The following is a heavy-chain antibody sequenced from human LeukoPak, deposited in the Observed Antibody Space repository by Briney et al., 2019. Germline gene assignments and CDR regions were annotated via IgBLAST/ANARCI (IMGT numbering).Heavy chain of an antibody. V-gene: IGHV3-66*01. CDR3: AKDTRITGTTYY. Sequence: GGSLRPSCAASGFTVSSNYMSWVRQAPGKGLEWVSVIYSGGSTYYADSVKGRFTISRDNSKNTLYLQMNSLRAEDTAVYYCAKDTRITGTTYYWGQGTLVTVSS. CDR1: GFTVSSNY. D-gene: IGHD1-7*01. CDR2: IYSGGST. J-gene: IGHJ4*02.